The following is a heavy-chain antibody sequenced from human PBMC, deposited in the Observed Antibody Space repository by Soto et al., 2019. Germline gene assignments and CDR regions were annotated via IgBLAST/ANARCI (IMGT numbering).Heavy chain of an antibody. V-gene: IGHV1-69*01. CDR1: GGTFSSYA. CDR3: AGASSAFLRSSRGRGIGTFYYGMDV. D-gene: IGHD6-13*01. Sequence: QVQLVQSGAEVKKPGSSVKVSCKASGGTFSSYAISWVRQAPGQGLEWMGGIIPIFGTANYAQKFQGRVTITADDSTSTANMELSRLRSEATAVYYCAGASSAFLRSSRGRGIGTFYYGMDVWGQGTTVTVSS. J-gene: IGHJ6*02. CDR2: IIPIFGTA.